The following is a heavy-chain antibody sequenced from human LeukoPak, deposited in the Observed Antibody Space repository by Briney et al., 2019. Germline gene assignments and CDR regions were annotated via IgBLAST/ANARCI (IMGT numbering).Heavy chain of an antibody. CDR2: IYHSGST. CDR1: GYSISSGYY. J-gene: IGHJ5*02. D-gene: IGHD6-6*01. CDR3: AAQIAARPPGWFDP. Sequence: SETQSLTCAVSGYSISSGYYWGWIRQRPGKGLEWIGSIYHSGSTYYNPCHKRRVTISVDTYKNQFSLKLSSVTAADTAVYYCAAQIAARPPGWFDPWGQGTLVTVSS. V-gene: IGHV4-38-2*01.